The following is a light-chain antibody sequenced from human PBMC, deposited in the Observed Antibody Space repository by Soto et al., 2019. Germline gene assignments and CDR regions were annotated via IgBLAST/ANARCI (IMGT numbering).Light chain of an antibody. CDR3: QQRSNWPLT. J-gene: IGKJ4*01. V-gene: IGKV3-11*01. CDR1: QSVTSF. CDR2: DVS. Sequence: EIVLTQSPVTLSLSPGERATLSCRGSQSVTSFLAWYQQKPGQAPRLLIYDVSHRATGIPARFSGSGSGTDFSLTISSLEPEDFAVYYCQQRSNWPLTFGGGTKVEIK.